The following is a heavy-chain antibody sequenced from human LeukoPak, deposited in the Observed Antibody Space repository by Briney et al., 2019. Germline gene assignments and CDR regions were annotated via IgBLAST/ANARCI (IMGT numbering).Heavy chain of an antibody. CDR3: ARDGQNDYGSFDP. D-gene: IGHD3-10*01. Sequence: SETLSLTCTVSGYSISSGYYWGWIRQPPGKGLEWIGSIYHSGSTYYNPSLKSRVTISVDTSKNQFSLKLSSVTAADTAVYYCARDGQNDYGSFDPWGQGTLVTVSS. V-gene: IGHV4-38-2*02. J-gene: IGHJ5*02. CDR1: GYSISSGYY. CDR2: IYHSGST.